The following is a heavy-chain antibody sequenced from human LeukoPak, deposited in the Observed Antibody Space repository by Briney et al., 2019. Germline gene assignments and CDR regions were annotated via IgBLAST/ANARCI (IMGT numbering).Heavy chain of an antibody. J-gene: IGHJ4*02. D-gene: IGHD6-6*01. CDR1: GFTFSSYW. Sequence: GGSLRLSCAASGFTFSSYWMHWVRQAPGKGLVWVSRINSDGSSTSYADSVKGRFTISRDNAKNTPYLQMNSLRAEDTAVYYCATEWEYSTSNEQVYWGQGTLVTVSS. V-gene: IGHV3-74*01. CDR2: INSDGSST. CDR3: ATEWEYSTSNEQVY.